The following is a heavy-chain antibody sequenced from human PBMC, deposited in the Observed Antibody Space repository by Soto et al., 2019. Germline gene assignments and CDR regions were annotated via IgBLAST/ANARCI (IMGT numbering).Heavy chain of an antibody. V-gene: IGHV4-4*02. CDR1: GGSTSSRTW. D-gene: IGHD3-10*01. J-gene: IGHJ3*02. Sequence: SATISLTCTFSGGSTSSRTWSTWVRQTPGKGLEWIGEIYHSGSINHNPSLKSRVTMSVDKSNNQFSLKMTSVTAADTAVYYCASKFGELLADAFDIWGQGTVVT. CDR2: IYHSGSI. CDR3: ASKFGELLADAFDI.